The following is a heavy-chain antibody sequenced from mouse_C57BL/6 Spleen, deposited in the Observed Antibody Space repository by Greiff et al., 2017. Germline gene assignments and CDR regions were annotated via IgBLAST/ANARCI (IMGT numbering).Heavy chain of an antibody. CDR3: ARSEYDDPLFAY. CDR1: GYTFTSYW. V-gene: IGHV1-55*01. D-gene: IGHD2-4*01. J-gene: IGHJ3*01. CDR2: IYPGSGST. Sequence: VQLQQPGAELVKPGASVKMSCKASGYTFTSYWITWVKQRPGQGLEWIGDIYPGSGSTNYNEKFKSKATLTVDTSSSTAYMQLSSLTSEDSAVYYCARSEYDDPLFAYWGQGTLVTVSA.